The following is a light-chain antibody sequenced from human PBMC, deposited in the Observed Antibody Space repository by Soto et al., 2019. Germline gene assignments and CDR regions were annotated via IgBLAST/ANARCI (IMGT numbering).Light chain of an antibody. J-gene: IGLJ1*01. CDR2: GNS. CDR1: SSNIGAGYD. CDR3: QSYDSSLSGYV. Sequence: QPVLTQPPSVSGAPGQRVTISCTGSSSNIGAGYDVHWYQQLPGTAPKLLIYGNSNRPSGVPDRFSGSKSGTSASLAITGLQPEDEADYYCQSYDSSLSGYVFGTGTKLTVL. V-gene: IGLV1-40*01.